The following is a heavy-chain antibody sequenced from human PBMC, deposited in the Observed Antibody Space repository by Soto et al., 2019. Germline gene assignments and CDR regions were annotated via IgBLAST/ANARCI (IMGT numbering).Heavy chain of an antibody. CDR3: VRSLYSSSWYAGY. CDR1: GYSVSSASY. Sequence: SETLSLTCVVSGYSVSSASYWGWIRQPPGKGLEWIGSIYHSGTTYYNPSLKSRVTISLDTSKNQFSLRLSSVTAADTAAYYCVRSLYSSSWYAGYWGQGTLVTVSS. V-gene: IGHV4-38-2*01. CDR2: IYHSGTT. J-gene: IGHJ4*02. D-gene: IGHD6-13*01.